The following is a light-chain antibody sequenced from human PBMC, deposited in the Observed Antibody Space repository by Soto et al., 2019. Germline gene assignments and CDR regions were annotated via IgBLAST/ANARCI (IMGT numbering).Light chain of an antibody. V-gene: IGLV2-14*01. CDR2: EVT. CDR1: SSDVGGYNY. CDR3: SSYTSSNDYV. J-gene: IGLJ1*01. Sequence: QSALTQPASVSGSPGQAITISCTGTSSDVGGYNYVSWYQLHPGKAPKLILYEVTNRPSGVSDRFSGSKSGNTASLTISGLQAEEEADYYCSSYTSSNDYVFGTGTKVTAL.